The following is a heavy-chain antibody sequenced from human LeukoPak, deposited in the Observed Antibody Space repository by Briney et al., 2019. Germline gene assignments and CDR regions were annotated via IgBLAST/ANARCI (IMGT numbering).Heavy chain of an antibody. Sequence: PGGSLRLSCVASGITFSSYSMNWVRQAPGKGLEWVSYISSSGSTIYYADSVKGRLAISRDNAKNSLYLQMNSLRAEDTAVYYCAELGITMIGGVWGKGTTVTISS. CDR1: GITFSSYS. V-gene: IGHV3-48*04. D-gene: IGHD3-10*02. CDR2: ISSSGSTI. CDR3: AELGITMIGGV. J-gene: IGHJ6*04.